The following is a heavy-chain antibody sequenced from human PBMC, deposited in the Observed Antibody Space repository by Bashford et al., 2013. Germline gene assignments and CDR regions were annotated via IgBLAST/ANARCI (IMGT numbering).Heavy chain of an antibody. CDR1: GYTFTGYG. V-gene: IGHV1-8*01. Sequence: ASVKVSCKASGYTFTGYGITWVRQAPGEGLEWMGWMNPNSDNTGYAQKFQGRVTMTRNTSITTAYMELRSLRSEDTAVYYCARGVRREQQLVRVLDVWGQGTTVTVSS. J-gene: IGHJ6*02. CDR3: ARGVRREQQLVRVLDV. D-gene: IGHD6-13*01. CDR2: MNPNSDNT.